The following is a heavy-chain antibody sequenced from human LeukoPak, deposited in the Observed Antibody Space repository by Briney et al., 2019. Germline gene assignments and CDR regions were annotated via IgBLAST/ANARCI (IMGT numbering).Heavy chain of an antibody. Sequence: SETLSLTCTVSRGSISSSSYYWGWIRQPPGKGLEWIGSIYYSGSTYYNPSLKSRVTISVDTSKNQFSLKLSSVTAADTAVYYCARRGYSSSWPTFDYWGQGTLVTVSS. D-gene: IGHD6-13*01. CDR2: IYYSGST. J-gene: IGHJ4*02. CDR3: ARRGYSSSWPTFDY. CDR1: RGSISSSSYY. V-gene: IGHV4-39*01.